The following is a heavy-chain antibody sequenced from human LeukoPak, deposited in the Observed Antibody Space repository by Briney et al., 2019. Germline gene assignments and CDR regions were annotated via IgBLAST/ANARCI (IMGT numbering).Heavy chain of an antibody. CDR3: ARDGSGWATFDY. J-gene: IGHJ4*02. D-gene: IGHD6-19*01. CDR1: GFTFSSYA. CDR2: ISSNGGST. V-gene: IGHV3-64*01. Sequence: GGSLRLSCAASGFTFSSYAMHWARQAPGKGLEYVSAISSNGGSTYYANSVKGRFTISRDNSKNTLYLQMGSLRAEDMAVYYCARDGSGWATFDYWGQGILVTVSS.